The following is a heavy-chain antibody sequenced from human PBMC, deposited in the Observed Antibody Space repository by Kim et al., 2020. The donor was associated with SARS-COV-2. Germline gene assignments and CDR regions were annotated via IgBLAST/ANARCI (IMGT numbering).Heavy chain of an antibody. Sequence: KFDVDSVEGRFTVSRDNVKNSVYLQMDGLRPEDTAVYYCARDDGFRSIDHWGQGILVTVSS. D-gene: IGHD6-25*01. J-gene: IGHJ4*02. CDR3: ARDDGFRSIDH. CDR2: K. V-gene: IGHV3-7*01.